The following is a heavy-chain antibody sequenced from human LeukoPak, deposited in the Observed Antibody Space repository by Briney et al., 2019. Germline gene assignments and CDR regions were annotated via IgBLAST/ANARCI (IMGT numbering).Heavy chain of an antibody. CDR2: INPNSGGT. D-gene: IGHD2-2*01. CDR1: GYTFTGYY. J-gene: IGHJ4*02. Sequence: GASVKVSCKASGYTFTGYYTHWVRQAPGQGLEWMGWINPNSGGTNYAQKFQGRVTMTGDTSISTAYMELSRLRSDDTAVYYCARDLRFVVVPAATAPPSFDYWGQGTLVTVSS. CDR3: ARDLRFVVVPAATAPPSFDY. V-gene: IGHV1-2*02.